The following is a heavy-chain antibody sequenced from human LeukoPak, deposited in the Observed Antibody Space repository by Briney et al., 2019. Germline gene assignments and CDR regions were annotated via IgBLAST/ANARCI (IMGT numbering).Heavy chain of an antibody. Sequence: ASVKVSCKASGYTFTGYYMHWVRQAPGQGLEWMGWINPNSGGTNYAQKFQGRVTMTRDTSISTAYMELSRLRSDDTAVYYCARVCGGDCPHAGDSSGYHALGYWGQGTLVTVSS. D-gene: IGHD2-21*01. CDR3: ARVCGGDCPHAGDSSGYHALGY. V-gene: IGHV1-2*02. CDR2: INPNSGGT. CDR1: GYTFTGYY. J-gene: IGHJ4*02.